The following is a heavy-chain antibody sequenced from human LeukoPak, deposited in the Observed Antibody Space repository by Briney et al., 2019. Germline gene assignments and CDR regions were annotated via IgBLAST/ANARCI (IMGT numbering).Heavy chain of an antibody. Sequence: ASVKVSCKASGYTFTGYYMHWVRQAPGQGLEWMGWINPNSGGTNYAQKFQGRVTMTRDTSISTAYMELSRLRSDDTAVYYCAREDTIFGVVTSEGYFDYWGQGTLVTVSS. V-gene: IGHV1-2*02. CDR3: AREDTIFGVVTSEGYFDY. J-gene: IGHJ4*02. CDR2: INPNSGGT. CDR1: GYTFTGYY. D-gene: IGHD3-3*01.